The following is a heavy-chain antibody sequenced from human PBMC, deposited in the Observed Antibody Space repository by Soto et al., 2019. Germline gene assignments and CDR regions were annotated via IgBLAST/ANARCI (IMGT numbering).Heavy chain of an antibody. Sequence: GGSLRLSCAASGFTFSSYAMSWVRQAPGKGLEWVSAISGSGGSTYYADSVKGRFTISRDNSKNTLYLQMNGLRAEDTAVYYCAKGPSIYDSSGYYRFDYWGQGTLVTVSS. CDR3: AKGPSIYDSSGYYRFDY. CDR2: ISGSGGST. V-gene: IGHV3-23*01. CDR1: GFTFSSYA. J-gene: IGHJ4*02. D-gene: IGHD3-22*01.